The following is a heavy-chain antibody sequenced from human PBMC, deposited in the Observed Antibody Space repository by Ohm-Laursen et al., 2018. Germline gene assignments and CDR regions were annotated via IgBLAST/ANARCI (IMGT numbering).Heavy chain of an antibody. CDR3: ARAVRYQLLSDP. V-gene: IGHV1-8*01. D-gene: IGHD4-23*01. J-gene: IGHJ5*02. CDR1: GYTFSSYD. Sequence: GSSVKVSCKASGYTFSSYDIIWVRQASGQGPEWMGWMNPNSHNTGYARKFRGRVSMTSDSSISTAYMELYSLTSEDTATYYCARAVRYQLLSDPWGQGTLATVSS. CDR2: MNPNSHNT.